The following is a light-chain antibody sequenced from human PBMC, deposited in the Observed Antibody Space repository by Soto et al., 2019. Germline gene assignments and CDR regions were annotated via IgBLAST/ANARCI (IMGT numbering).Light chain of an antibody. V-gene: IGLV2-8*01. CDR2: EVS. J-gene: IGLJ2*01. CDR3: SSYGGSNNLV. Sequence: QSALTQPPSASGSPGQSVTISCTGTSSDVGNYNYVSWYQQHPGKAPKLMIYEVSERPSGVPDRFSGSKSGNTASLTVSGLQAEDEADYYCSSYGGSNNLVFGGGTNVTVL. CDR1: SSDVGNYNY.